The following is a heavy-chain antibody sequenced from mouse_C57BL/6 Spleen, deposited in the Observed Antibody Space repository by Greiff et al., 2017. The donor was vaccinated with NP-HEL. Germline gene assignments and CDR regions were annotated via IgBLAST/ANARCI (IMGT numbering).Heavy chain of an antibody. V-gene: IGHV5-17*01. CDR1: GFTFSDYG. CDR2: ISSGSSTI. D-gene: IGHD2-4*01. CDR3: ARTMITTRDYYAMDY. J-gene: IGHJ4*01. Sequence: EVQRVESGGGLVKPGGSLKLSCAASGFTFSDYGMHWVRQAPEKGLEWVAYISSGSSTIYYADTVKGRFTISRDNAKNTLFLQMTSLRSEDTAMYYCARTMITTRDYYAMDYWGQGTSVTVSS.